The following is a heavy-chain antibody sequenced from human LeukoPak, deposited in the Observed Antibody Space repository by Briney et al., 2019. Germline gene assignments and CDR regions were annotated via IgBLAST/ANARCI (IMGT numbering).Heavy chain of an antibody. Sequence: ASVKVSCKASGYTFTSYGISWVRQAPGQGLEWMGWISAYNGNTNYAQKLQGRVTMTTDTSTSTAYMGLRSLRSDDTAVYYCARSGYYYGSGSYYPNYFDYWGQGTLVTVSS. D-gene: IGHD3-10*01. CDR1: GYTFTSYG. CDR3: ARSGYYYGSGSYYPNYFDY. V-gene: IGHV1-18*01. CDR2: ISAYNGNT. J-gene: IGHJ4*02.